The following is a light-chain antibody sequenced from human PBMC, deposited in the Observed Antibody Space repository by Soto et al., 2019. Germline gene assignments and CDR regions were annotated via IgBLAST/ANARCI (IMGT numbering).Light chain of an antibody. J-gene: IGKJ2*01. CDR1: QRFNSE. CDR2: GAS. CDR3: QQGHNRPLT. V-gene: IGKV3-15*01. Sequence: EIVMTQSPATLSLSPGERAALSCRASQRFNSELAWYQQKPGQPPRLLIYGASTRATGVPARFTGTESGSEFTLTISGLQSEDFAVYYCQQGHNRPLTFGQGTRLEI.